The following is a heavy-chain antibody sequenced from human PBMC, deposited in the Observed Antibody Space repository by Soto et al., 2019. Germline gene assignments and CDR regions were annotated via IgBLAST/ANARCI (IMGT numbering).Heavy chain of an antibody. V-gene: IGHV4-4*02. J-gene: IGHJ4*02. D-gene: IGHD3-16*01. CDR3: ASPFGDRGY. Sequence: SETLSLTWAVSGDSISSTFWWTWVRQSPGKGLEWIGEVYHTGNTRYNPSLKSRVTISVDKPNNQFSLKLTSMTGADTAVYYCASPFGDRGYWGQGTLVTVSS. CDR1: GDSISSTFW. CDR2: VYHTGNT.